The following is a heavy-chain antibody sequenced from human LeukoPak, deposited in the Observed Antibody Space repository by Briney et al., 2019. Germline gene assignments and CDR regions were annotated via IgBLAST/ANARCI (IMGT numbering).Heavy chain of an antibody. CDR2: IKQDGSEK. D-gene: IGHD6-13*01. J-gene: IGHJ4*02. CDR1: GFTFSSYW. CDR3: AWESLIAAAGELDY. Sequence: PGGSLRLSCAASGFTFSSYWMSWVRQAPGKGLEWVANIKQDGSEKYYVDSVKGRFTISRDNAKNSLYLQMNGLRAEDTAAYYCAWESLIAAAGELDYWGQGTLVTVSS. V-gene: IGHV3-7*04.